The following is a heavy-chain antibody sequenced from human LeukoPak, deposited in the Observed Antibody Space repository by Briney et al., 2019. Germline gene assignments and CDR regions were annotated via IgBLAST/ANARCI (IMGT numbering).Heavy chain of an antibody. CDR2: IYPGDSDT. D-gene: IGHD5-12*01. CDR3: ALRGAYDDRFDF. J-gene: IGHJ4*02. CDR1: GYSFTNYW. V-gene: IGHV5-51*01. Sequence: GESLKISCRGSGYSFTNYWIAWVRQMPGKTLEWMGIIYPGDSDTRYNPSFQGQVPISADKSISTAYLQWSSLKASDTAMYYCALRGAYDDRFDFWGQGTLVTVSS.